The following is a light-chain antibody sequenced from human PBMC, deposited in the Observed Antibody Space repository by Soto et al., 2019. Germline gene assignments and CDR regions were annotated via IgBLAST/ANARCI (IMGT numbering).Light chain of an antibody. CDR2: AAS. V-gene: IGKV1-27*01. CDR1: QDISNY. J-gene: IGKJ2*01. Sequence: DIQRTQSQSSLSASVGDRVTITCRASQDISNYLDWYQQKPGEVPKLLIYAASTLQKGVQSRFSGSGSGTIFTLSSNDLQRVAVSSCYCHKYYSAPKPLGGGTRLDLK. CDR3: HKYYSAPKP.